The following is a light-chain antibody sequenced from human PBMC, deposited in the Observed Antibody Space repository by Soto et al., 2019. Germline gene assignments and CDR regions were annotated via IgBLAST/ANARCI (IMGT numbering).Light chain of an antibody. V-gene: IGLV2-14*01. CDR1: SSDVGAYNF. CDR2: EVT. Sequence: QSALTQPASVSGSPGQSITISCTGTSSDVGAYNFVSCYQHHPGRAPKLIIYEVTIRPSGVSNRFYGSKSGNTASLTISGLQAEDEADYYCRSDTTSAPYVFGTGTKV. J-gene: IGLJ1*01. CDR3: RSDTTSAPYV.